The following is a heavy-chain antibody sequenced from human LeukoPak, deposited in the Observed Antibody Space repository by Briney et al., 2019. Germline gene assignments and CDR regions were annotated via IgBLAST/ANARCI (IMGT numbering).Heavy chain of an antibody. V-gene: IGHV1-69*13. D-gene: IGHD2-21*02. J-gene: IGHJ4*02. Sequence: SVKVSCKASGGTFSSYAISWVRQAPGQGLEWMGGIIPIFGTANYAQKFQGRVTITADESTSTAYMELSSLRSEDTAVYYCVVVTEGYFDYWGQGALVTVSS. CDR3: VVVTEGYFDY. CDR2: IIPIFGTA. CDR1: GGTFSSYA.